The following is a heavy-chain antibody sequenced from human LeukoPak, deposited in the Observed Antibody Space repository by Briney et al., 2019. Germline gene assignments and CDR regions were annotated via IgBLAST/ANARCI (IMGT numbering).Heavy chain of an antibody. Sequence: GRSLRLSCAASGFTFSTYAMHWVRQAPGKGLEWAALISYDGSNKYYADSVKGRFTISRDNAKNSLYLQMNSLRAEDTAVYYCARRYSSGYEDYWGQGTLVTVSS. CDR3: ARRYSSGYEDY. V-gene: IGHV3-30*04. CDR1: GFTFSTYA. CDR2: ISYDGSNK. D-gene: IGHD5-12*01. J-gene: IGHJ4*02.